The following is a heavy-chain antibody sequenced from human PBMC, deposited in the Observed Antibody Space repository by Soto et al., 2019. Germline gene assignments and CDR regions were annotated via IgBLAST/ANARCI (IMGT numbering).Heavy chain of an antibody. D-gene: IGHD2-21*02. Sequence: ASVKVSCKASGYTFTSNGISWVRQAPGQGLEWMGWISAYNGNTNYAQKLQGRVTMTTDTSTSTAYMELRSLRSDDTAVYYCARDLSYCGGDCYPIDYRGQGTLVLVSS. J-gene: IGHJ4*02. CDR1: GYTFTSNG. CDR2: ISAYNGNT. V-gene: IGHV1-18*01. CDR3: ARDLSYCGGDCYPIDY.